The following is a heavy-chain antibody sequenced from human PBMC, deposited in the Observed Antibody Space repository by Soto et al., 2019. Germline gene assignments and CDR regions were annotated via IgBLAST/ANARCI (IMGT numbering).Heavy chain of an antibody. Sequence: EVQLLESGGTLVQLGGSLRLSCAASGFTISNYAMSWVRQAPGKGLEWVSAISSSGRQTYYADSVRGRFTILRDNSKNALYLQMSSLRAGDTAVYYCAKDRTTFGVINQYFFDSWGQGTLVAVSS. V-gene: IGHV3-23*01. CDR3: AKDRTTFGVINQYFFDS. D-gene: IGHD3-3*01. CDR2: ISSSGRQT. CDR1: GFTISNYA. J-gene: IGHJ4*02.